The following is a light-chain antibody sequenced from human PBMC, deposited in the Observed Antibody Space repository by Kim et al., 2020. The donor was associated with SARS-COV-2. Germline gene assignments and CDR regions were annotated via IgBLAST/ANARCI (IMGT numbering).Light chain of an antibody. CDR2: DVS. J-gene: IGLJ3*02. CDR3: SSHTSRSARL. V-gene: IGLV2-14*03. Sequence: GQSITISCNGTSSDVGGYNYVSWYQQHPGKAPKLMIYDVSNRPSGVSNRFSGSKSGNTASLTISGLQAEDEADYYCSSHTSRSARLFGGWTQLTVL. CDR1: SSDVGGYNY.